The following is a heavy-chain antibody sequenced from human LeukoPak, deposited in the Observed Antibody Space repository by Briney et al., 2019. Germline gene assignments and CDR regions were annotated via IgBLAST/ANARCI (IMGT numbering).Heavy chain of an antibody. J-gene: IGHJ4*02. CDR1: GGSIISGGYY. CDR2: IYYSGST. V-gene: IGHV4-31*03. Sequence: SETLSLTCTVSGGSIISGGYYWSWIRQHPGKGLEWIGYIYYSGSTFYNPSLKSRVTISVDTSKNQFSLKVSSVTAADTAVYYCARSQWLPLWHYFDYWGQGTLVTVSS. D-gene: IGHD6-19*01. CDR3: ARSQWLPLWHYFDY.